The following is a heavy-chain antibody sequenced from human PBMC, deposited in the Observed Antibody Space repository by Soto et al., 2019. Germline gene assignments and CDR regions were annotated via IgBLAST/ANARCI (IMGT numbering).Heavy chain of an antibody. Sequence: ASVKVSCKASGYTFTSYGISWVRQAPGQGLEWMGWISTYNGNTKYSQKFQGRVTITRDTSASTAYMELSSLRSEDTAVYYCAREGGPYYYYYGMDVWGQGTTVTVSS. CDR3: AREGGPYYYYYGMDV. V-gene: IGHV1-18*01. CDR2: ISTYNGNT. J-gene: IGHJ6*02. CDR1: GYTFTSYG. D-gene: IGHD2-15*01.